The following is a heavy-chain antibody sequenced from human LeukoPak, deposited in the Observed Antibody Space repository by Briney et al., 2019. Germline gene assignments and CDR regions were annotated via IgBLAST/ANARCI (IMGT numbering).Heavy chain of an antibody. D-gene: IGHD3-3*01. V-gene: IGHV3-66*02. CDR1: GFTVSSNY. Sequence: GGSLRLSCAASGFTVSSNYMSWVRQAPGKGLEWVSVIYSGGSTYYADSVKGRFTISRDNSKNTLYLQMNSLRAEDTAVYYCERTYYDFWSGPYGMDVWGQGTTVTVSS. CDR2: IYSGGST. CDR3: ERTYYDFWSGPYGMDV. J-gene: IGHJ6*02.